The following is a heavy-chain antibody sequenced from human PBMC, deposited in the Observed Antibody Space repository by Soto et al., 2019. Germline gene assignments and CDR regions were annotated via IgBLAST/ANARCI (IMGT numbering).Heavy chain of an antibody. CDR1: GFTFSDYY. CDR2: ISSSGSTI. J-gene: IGHJ6*02. D-gene: IGHD2-2*01. CDR3: ARDPVVPAAPSNYYYGMDV. V-gene: IGHV3-11*01. Sequence: LRLSCAASGFTFSDYYMSWIRQAPGKGLEWVSYISSSGSTIYYADSVKGRFTISRDNAKNSLYLQMNSLRAEDTAVYYCARDPVVPAAPSNYYYGMDVWGQGTTVTVSS.